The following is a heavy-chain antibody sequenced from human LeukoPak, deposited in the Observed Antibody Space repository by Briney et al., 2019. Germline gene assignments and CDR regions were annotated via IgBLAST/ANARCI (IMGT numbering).Heavy chain of an antibody. V-gene: IGHV3-23*01. Sequence: PGGSLRLSCAASGFTFNSYAMNWVRQAPGKGLEWVSGISRSGGSTYYADSVKGRFTISRDNSKNTLYLQMNSLRAEVTAVYYCAKGDGGTLYFDYWGQGTLVTVSS. CDR3: AKGDGGTLYFDY. D-gene: IGHD2-15*01. J-gene: IGHJ4*02. CDR1: GFTFNSYA. CDR2: ISRSGGST.